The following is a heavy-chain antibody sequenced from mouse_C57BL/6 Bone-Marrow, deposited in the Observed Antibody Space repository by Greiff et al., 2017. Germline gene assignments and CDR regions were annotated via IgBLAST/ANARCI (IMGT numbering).Heavy chain of an antibody. CDR3: ARSSNVIMYAMDY. D-gene: IGHD2-5*01. CDR2: IDPSDSYT. J-gene: IGHJ4*01. Sequence: VQLQQSGAELVKPGASVKLSCKASGYTFTSYWMQWVNQRPGQGLEWIGEIDPSDSYTNYNQKFKGKATLPVDTSSSTAYMQLSSLTSEDSAVYYCARSSNVIMYAMDYWGQGTSVTVSS. CDR1: GYTFTSYW. V-gene: IGHV1-50*01.